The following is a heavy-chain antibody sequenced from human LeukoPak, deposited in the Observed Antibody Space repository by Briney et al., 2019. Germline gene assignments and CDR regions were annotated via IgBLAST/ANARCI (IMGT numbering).Heavy chain of an antibody. CDR2: IYYSGST. Sequence: PSETLSLTCTVSGGSISSYYWSWIRQPPGKGLEWIGYIYYSGSTNYNPSLKSRVTMSVDTSKNQFSLKLSSVTAADTAVYYCARGWMVRGVIITWTWFDPWGQGTLVTVSS. CDR3: ARGWMVRGVIITWTWFDP. CDR1: GGSISSYY. V-gene: IGHV4-59*12. D-gene: IGHD3-10*01. J-gene: IGHJ5*02.